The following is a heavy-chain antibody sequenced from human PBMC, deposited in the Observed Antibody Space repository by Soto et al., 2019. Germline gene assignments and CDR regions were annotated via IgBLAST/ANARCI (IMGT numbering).Heavy chain of an antibody. CDR1: GFTLSGYA. CDR2: ISSNGVGT. J-gene: IGHJ6*03. CDR3: ARRARPDFYYMDV. V-gene: IGHV3-64*01. D-gene: IGHD6-6*01. Sequence: EVQLAESGGGLAQPGGSLRLSCAASGFTLSGYAMDWGRQSPVKGLEYVSGISSNGVGTYYANSVQGRFIISRDNSKNTVYLQMGSLRTEDMAVYYCARRARPDFYYMDVWGKGTTVTVSS.